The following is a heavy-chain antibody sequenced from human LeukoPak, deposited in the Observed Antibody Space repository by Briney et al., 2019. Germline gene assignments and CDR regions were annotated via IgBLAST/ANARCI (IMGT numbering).Heavy chain of an antibody. CDR1: GGSISSGDYY. CDR2: IYYSGST. Sequence: SETLSLTCTVSGGSISSGDYYWSWIRQPPGKGLEWIGYIYYSGSTYYNSSLKSRVTISVDTSKNQFSLKLSSVTAADTAVYYCARNNDYCYYGMDVWGQGTTVTVSS. CDR3: ARNNDYCYYGMDV. J-gene: IGHJ6*02. V-gene: IGHV4-30-4*01.